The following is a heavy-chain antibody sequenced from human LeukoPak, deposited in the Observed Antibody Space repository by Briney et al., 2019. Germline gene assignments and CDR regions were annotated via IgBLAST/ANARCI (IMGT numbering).Heavy chain of an antibody. CDR3: TTDTLLRYFDWENDAFDI. J-gene: IGHJ3*02. CDR2: IGIAGEK. D-gene: IGHD3-9*01. V-gene: IGHV3-13*01. Sequence: GGSLRLSCAASGFTLSSYDMHWVRQATGKGLEWVSGIGIAGEKYYAGSVKGRFTISRENAKNSLYLQMDSLRAGDTAVYSCTTDTLLRYFDWENDAFDIWGQGTMVTVSS. CDR1: GFTLSSYD.